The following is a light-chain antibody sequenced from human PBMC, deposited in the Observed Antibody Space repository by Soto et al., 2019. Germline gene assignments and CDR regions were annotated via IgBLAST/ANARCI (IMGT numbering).Light chain of an antibody. CDR3: QQYYSTPRT. CDR1: QTLFDSSNNKED. J-gene: IGKJ1*01. CDR2: WAS. V-gene: IGKV4-1*01. Sequence: DIVMTQSPDSLAVSLGERATINCKSSQTLFDSSNNKEDLSWYQQKPGQPPKLLIYWASTRELVVPDRFSGSGSGTDFTLTISSLQAEEVAVYFCQQYYSTPRTFGHGTKVEV.